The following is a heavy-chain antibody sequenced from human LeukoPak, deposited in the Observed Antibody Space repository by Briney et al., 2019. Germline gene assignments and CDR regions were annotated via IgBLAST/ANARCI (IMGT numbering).Heavy chain of an antibody. J-gene: IGHJ4*02. CDR3: VVYASRTASPRG. Sequence: SETLSLTCTVSGGSISSSAYHWGWIRQPPGKGLEWIGTINYGGNTYYNLSLKSRVIIFLDTFKNQFSLKLSSVTAADTAVYYCVVYASRTASPRGWGQGTLVTVSS. D-gene: IGHD2-8*02. V-gene: IGHV4-39*01. CDR2: INYGGNT. CDR1: GGSISSSAYH.